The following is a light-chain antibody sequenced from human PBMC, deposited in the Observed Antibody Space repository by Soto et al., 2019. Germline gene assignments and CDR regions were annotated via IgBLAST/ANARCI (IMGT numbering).Light chain of an antibody. Sequence: QSVLTQPASVSGSPGQSITISCTGTSSDLGAYNYVSWYQQHPGKAPKLMLYEVSNRPSGVSYRFSGSKSGNTASLTISGLQAEDEANYYCSSYTSSSTLVLFGGGTKLTVL. CDR3: SSYTSSSTLVL. CDR1: SSDLGAYNY. V-gene: IGLV2-14*01. CDR2: EVS. J-gene: IGLJ2*01.